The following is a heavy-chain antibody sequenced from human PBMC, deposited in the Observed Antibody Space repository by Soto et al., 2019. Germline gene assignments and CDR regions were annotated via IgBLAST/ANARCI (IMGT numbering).Heavy chain of an antibody. CDR2: IYRSGTT. CDR1: NFSISSGYD. CDR3: ARTHSGSYYSVFNY. V-gene: IGHV4-38-2*01. J-gene: IGHJ4*02. Sequence: ESLSLTSVVSNFSISSGYDWCWIRQSPGKGLEWIASIYRSGTTSYNPSLKSRVTISVDPSKNQFSLMLTAVTAADTAVYYCARTHSGSYYSVFNYWGRGSLVTVSS. D-gene: IGHD1-26*01.